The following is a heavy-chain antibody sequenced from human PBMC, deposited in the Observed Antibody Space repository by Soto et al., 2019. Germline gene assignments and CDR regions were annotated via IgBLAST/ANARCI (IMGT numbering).Heavy chain of an antibody. D-gene: IGHD3-22*01. CDR3: ARDRVPNYYDSSGYYYGMDV. CDR2: IMPIFGTA. J-gene: IGHJ6*02. CDR1: GGTFSSYA. Sequence: QVQLVQSGAEVKKPGSSVKVSCKASGGTFSSYAISWVRQAPGQGLEWMGGIMPIFGTANYAQKFQGRVTITADESTSTAYMELSSLRSEDTAVYYCARDRVPNYYDSSGYYYGMDVWGQGTTVTVSS. V-gene: IGHV1-69*01.